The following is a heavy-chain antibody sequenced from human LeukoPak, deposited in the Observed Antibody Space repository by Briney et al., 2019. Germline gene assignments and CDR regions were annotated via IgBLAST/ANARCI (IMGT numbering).Heavy chain of an antibody. CDR1: GFTFSSYA. CDR3: AKERFRARDP. D-gene: IGHD3-3*01. J-gene: IGHJ5*02. Sequence: GGSLRLSCTGSGFTFSSYAMTWVRQAPGKGLEWVSTISGSGDARYYADSVKGRFTISRDNPINTLYLQMSSLRAEDTARYYCAKERFRARDPWGQGTLVSVAS. CDR2: ISGSGDAR. V-gene: IGHV3-23*01.